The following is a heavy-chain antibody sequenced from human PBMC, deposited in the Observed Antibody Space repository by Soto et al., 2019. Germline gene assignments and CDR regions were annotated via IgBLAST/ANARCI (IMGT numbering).Heavy chain of an antibody. D-gene: IGHD4-4*01. Sequence: SETLSLTCTVSGGSISNYYWSCIRHPPGKGLEWIGYIYYSGSTNYNPSLKSRVTISVDTSKNQFSLKLSSVTAADTAVYYCAREGVNHYNLNYYGMDVWGQGTTVTVSS. CDR1: GGSISNYY. CDR2: IYYSGST. J-gene: IGHJ6*02. CDR3: AREGVNHYNLNYYGMDV. V-gene: IGHV4-59*12.